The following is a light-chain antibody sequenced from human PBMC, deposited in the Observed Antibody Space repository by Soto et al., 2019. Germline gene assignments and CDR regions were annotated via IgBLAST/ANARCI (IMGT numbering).Light chain of an antibody. J-gene: IGKJ2*01. CDR3: QQYGSSPLG. Sequence: EIVLTQSPGTLSLSPGERATLSCRASQRVSSSYLAWYQQKPGQAPRLLIYGASSRATGIPDRFSGSGSGTDFTLTISRLELEDFAVYYCQQYGSSPLGFGQGTKLEIK. CDR1: QRVSSSY. CDR2: GAS. V-gene: IGKV3-20*01.